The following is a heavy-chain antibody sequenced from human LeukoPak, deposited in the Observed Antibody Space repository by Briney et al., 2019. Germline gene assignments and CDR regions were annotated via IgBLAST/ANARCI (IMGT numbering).Heavy chain of an antibody. J-gene: IGHJ4*02. CDR3: AKLGGGSGDLDY. CDR1: GFTFSSYW. D-gene: IGHD2-15*01. CDR2: IKQDGSEK. Sequence: PGGSLRLSFAASGFTFSSYWMSWFRQAPGKGLEWVANIKQDGSEKYYVDSVKGRFTISRDNAKNSLYLQMNSLRAEDTAVYYCAKLGGGSGDLDYWGQGTLVTVSS. V-gene: IGHV3-7*01.